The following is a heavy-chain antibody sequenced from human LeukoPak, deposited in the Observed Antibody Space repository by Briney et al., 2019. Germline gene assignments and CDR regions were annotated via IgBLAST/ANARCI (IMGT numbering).Heavy chain of an antibody. V-gene: IGHV3-15*01. J-gene: IGHJ6*03. Sequence: GGSLRLSCAASGFTFSSAWMSWVRQAPGKGLEWVGRIRSKTDGGTTDYAAPVNGRFTISRDDSKNTVNLQMNSLKIEDTAVYLCTTLYEIFWSSPGGVGGKGPTFTVS. CDR3: TTLYEIFWSSPGGV. D-gene: IGHD3-3*01. CDR2: IRSKTDGGTT. CDR1: GFTFSSAW.